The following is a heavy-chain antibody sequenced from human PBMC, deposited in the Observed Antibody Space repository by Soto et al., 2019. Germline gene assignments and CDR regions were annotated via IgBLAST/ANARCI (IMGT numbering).Heavy chain of an antibody. CDR1: GYTFSDYF. J-gene: IGHJ2*01. V-gene: IGHV1-2*02. D-gene: IGHD2-21*01. CDR2: SNPKRGGT. Sequence: QVQLVQSGAEVKKPGASVKVSCTTYGYTFSDYFLHWVRQAPGQGPEWMGFSNPKRGGTEYAQKFKGRVTMTRDTSSSTVYMDLSGLTADDTGIYYCARDSGIPGRYWYFGLWGRGTLVTVSS. CDR3: ARDSGIPGRYWYFGL.